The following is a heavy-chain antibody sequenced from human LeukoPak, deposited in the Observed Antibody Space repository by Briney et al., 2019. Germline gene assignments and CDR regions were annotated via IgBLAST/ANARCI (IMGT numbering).Heavy chain of an antibody. V-gene: IGHV1-8*01. CDR2: MNPNSGNT. J-gene: IGHJ5*02. Sequence: GASVKVSCKASGYTFTSYDTNWVRQATGQGLEWMGWMNPNSGNTGYAQKFQGRVTMTRNTSISTAYMELSSLRSEDTAVYYCARLQGVAGTEWFDPWGQGTLVTVSS. CDR1: GYTFTSYD. CDR3: ARLQGVAGTEWFDP. D-gene: IGHD6-19*01.